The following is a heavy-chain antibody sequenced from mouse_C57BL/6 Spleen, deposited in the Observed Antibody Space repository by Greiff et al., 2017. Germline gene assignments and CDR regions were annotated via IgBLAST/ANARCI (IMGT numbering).Heavy chain of an antibody. Sequence: VKLLESGPELVRPGASVKISCKASGYTFTSHWMQWVRQRPGQGLEWIGEIFPGSGSTYYNEKFKGKATLTVDTSSSTAYMQLSSLTSADSAVFVSERSPPYTMDYWGQGTSVTVSS. CDR3: ERSPPYTMDY. V-gene: IGHV1-56*01. J-gene: IGHJ4*01. CDR1: GYTFTSHW. CDR2: IFPGSGST.